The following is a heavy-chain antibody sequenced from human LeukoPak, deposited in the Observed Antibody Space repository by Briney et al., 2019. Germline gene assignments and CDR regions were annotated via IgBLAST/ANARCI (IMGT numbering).Heavy chain of an antibody. J-gene: IGHJ5*02. V-gene: IGHV4-59*08. CDR2: IYYSTNT. CDR1: RGSLCSYY. CDR3: ARRDIGGFDP. D-gene: IGHD2-21*02. Sequence: PSESLSLTCTVSRGSLCSYYWNSVRQPPGNGLEWLGYIYYSTNTNYNPSLKSRVTMSVNKSKNQFSLKLSSVTAADTAVYYCARRDIGGFDPWGQGTLVTVSS.